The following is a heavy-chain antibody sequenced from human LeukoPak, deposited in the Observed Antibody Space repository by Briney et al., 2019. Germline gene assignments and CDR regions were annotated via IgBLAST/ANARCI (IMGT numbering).Heavy chain of an antibody. CDR2: IKQDGSEK. CDR1: GFTFSSYW. D-gene: IGHD3-22*01. CDR3: ARVQRSSGYYYYYYYYMDV. V-gene: IGHV3-7*01. Sequence: PGGTLRLSCAASGFTFSSYWMSWVRQAPGKGLEWVANIKQDGSEKYYVDSVRGRCTISRDNAKNSLYLRMNSLRAEDTAVYYCARVQRSSGYYYYYYYYMDVWGKGTTVTISS. J-gene: IGHJ6*03.